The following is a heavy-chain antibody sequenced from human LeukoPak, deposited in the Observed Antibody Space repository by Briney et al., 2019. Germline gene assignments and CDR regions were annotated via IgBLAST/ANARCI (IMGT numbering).Heavy chain of an antibody. CDR3: ARESPYDYFDY. V-gene: IGHV3-30-3*01. CDR1: GFTFSSYA. Sequence: GGSLRLSCAASGFTFSSYAMHWVRQAPGKGLEWVAVISYDGSNKYYADSVKGRFTISRDNSKNTLYLQMNSLRAEDTAVYYCARESPYDYFDYWGQGTLVTVSS. CDR2: ISYDGSNK. J-gene: IGHJ4*02. D-gene: IGHD3-22*01.